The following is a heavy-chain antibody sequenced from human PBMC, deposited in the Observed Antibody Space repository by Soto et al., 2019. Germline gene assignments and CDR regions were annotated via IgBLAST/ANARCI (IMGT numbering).Heavy chain of an antibody. D-gene: IGHD6-19*01. CDR1: GFTFSSYS. J-gene: IGHJ5*02. CDR2: ISSSSSTI. CDR3: AREAGTWHLPLNWFDP. V-gene: IGHV3-48*02. Sequence: EVQLVESGGGLVQPGGSLRLSCAASGFTFSSYSMNWVRQAPGKGLECVSYISSSSSTIYYADSVKGRFTISIDNAKNSLYLQMNSLRDEDTAVYYCAREAGTWHLPLNWFDPWGQGTLVTVSS.